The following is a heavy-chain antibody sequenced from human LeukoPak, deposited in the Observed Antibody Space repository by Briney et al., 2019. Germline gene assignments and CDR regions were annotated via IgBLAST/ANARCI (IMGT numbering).Heavy chain of an antibody. CDR2: IYSGGST. V-gene: IGHV3-53*01. Sequence: GGSLRLSCAASGFTVSGSYMAWVRQAPGKGLEWVSLIYSGGSTFYADSVRGRFTISRDNSKNTLYLQMNSLRAEDTAVYYCARGYSSSWFDFWGQGTLVTVSS. CDR1: GFTVSGSY. D-gene: IGHD6-6*01. J-gene: IGHJ4*02. CDR3: ARGYSSSWFDF.